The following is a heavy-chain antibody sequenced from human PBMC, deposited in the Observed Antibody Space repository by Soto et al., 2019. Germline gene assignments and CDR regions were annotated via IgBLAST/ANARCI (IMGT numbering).Heavy chain of an antibody. D-gene: IGHD4-17*01. CDR3: ARWYYGDYARLDY. CDR2: MNPNSGNT. CDR1: GYTFTSHD. V-gene: IGHV1-8*01. J-gene: IGHJ4*02. Sequence: QVQLVQSGAEVKKSGASVKVSCKASGYTFTSHDINWVRQATGQGLEWMGWMNPNSGNTGYAQKFQGRVTMTRNTSISTAYMELSSLRSDATAVYYCARWYYGDYARLDYWGQGTLVTDSS.